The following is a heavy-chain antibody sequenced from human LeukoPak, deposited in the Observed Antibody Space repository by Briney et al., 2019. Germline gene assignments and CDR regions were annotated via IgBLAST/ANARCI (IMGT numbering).Heavy chain of an antibody. CDR2: IYYNGNT. Sequence: SEALSLTCTVSGGSISSSSYYWGWIRQPPGKGLEWIGYIYYNGNTNYSPSLKSQVTMSVDTSKNLFSLKVSSVTAADTAVYYCARGRSNYYGMDVWGQGTTVTVSS. D-gene: IGHD1-26*01. J-gene: IGHJ6*02. CDR1: GGSISSSSYY. CDR3: ARGRSNYYGMDV. V-gene: IGHV4-61*05.